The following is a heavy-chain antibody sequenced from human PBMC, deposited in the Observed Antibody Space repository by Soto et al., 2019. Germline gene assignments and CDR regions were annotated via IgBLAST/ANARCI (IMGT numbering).Heavy chain of an antibody. Sequence: QVQLVESGGGVVQPGRSLRLSCEASGFTFSSYGMHWVRQAPGKGLEWVAVMSYDGRNEYYADSVKGRFTISRDNSKNTEYLQMNSLRAEDTAVYYCAKAKLHHIVGASDAYDIWGQGIMVTVSS. CDR3: AKAKLHHIVGASDAYDI. J-gene: IGHJ3*02. D-gene: IGHD1-26*01. CDR2: MSYDGRNE. CDR1: GFTFSSYG. V-gene: IGHV3-30*18.